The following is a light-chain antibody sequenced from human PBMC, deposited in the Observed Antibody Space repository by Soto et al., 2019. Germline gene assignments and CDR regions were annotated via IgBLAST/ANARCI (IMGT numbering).Light chain of an antibody. CDR3: QQRTNWPT. CDR2: DAS. CDR1: QSVNHY. V-gene: IGKV3-11*01. J-gene: IGKJ5*01. Sequence: EIVLTQSPATLSLSPGERATLSCRASQSVNHYLAWYQQKPGQAPRLLMNDASNRATGIPARFSGSGSGTDFTLSISILEPEDFAVYYCQQRTNWPTFGQGTRLEIK.